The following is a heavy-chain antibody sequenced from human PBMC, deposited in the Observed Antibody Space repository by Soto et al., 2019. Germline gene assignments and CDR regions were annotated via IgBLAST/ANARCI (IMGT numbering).Heavy chain of an antibody. CDR3: VSADADPTGHWYFDL. V-gene: IGHV3-72*01. Sequence: EVQLVESGGGLVQPGGSLRLSCAASGFTFSDYYMDWVRQAPGKGLEWVGRIRNKAKSYTTEYAASVKGRFTVSRDDSQSSLFLQMNSLETEDTAIYYCVSADADPTGHWYFDLWGRGTLVTVSS. D-gene: IGHD3-9*01. CDR1: GFTFSDYY. CDR2: IRNKAKSYTT. J-gene: IGHJ2*01.